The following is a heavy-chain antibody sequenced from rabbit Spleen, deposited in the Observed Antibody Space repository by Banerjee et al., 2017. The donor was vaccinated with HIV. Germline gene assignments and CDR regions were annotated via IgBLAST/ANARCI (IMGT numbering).Heavy chain of an antibody. CDR2: IYTGSSGST. V-gene: IGHV1S40*01. Sequence: QSLEESGGDLVKPGASLTLTCTASGFSFSSSYYMCWVRQAPGKGLEWIACIYTGSSGSTYYASWAKGRFTISKTSSTTVTLQMTSLTAADTATFFCARTGSSVSSYFNLWGPGTLVTVS. J-gene: IGHJ4*01. CDR1: GFSFSSSYY. CDR3: ARTGSSVSSYFNL. D-gene: IGHD8-1*01.